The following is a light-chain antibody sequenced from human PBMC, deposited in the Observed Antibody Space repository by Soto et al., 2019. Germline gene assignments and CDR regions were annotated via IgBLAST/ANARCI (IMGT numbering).Light chain of an antibody. Sequence: EIVLTQSPGTLSLSPGERATLSCRASQSVSSSYLAWYQQKPGQAPRLLIYGASSRATGIPDRFSGSGPGTDFTLTISRLEPEDFAVYYCQQYGSSPQGVTFGPGTKVDIK. CDR3: QQYGSSPQGVT. CDR2: GAS. J-gene: IGKJ3*01. V-gene: IGKV3-20*01. CDR1: QSVSSSY.